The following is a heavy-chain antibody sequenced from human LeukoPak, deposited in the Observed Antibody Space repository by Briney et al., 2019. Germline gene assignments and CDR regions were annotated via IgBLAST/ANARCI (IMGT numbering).Heavy chain of an antibody. CDR2: LYHSDSA. J-gene: IGHJ6*03. Sequence: SETLSLTXAVSGYSISNGYYWVWIRQPPGRGLEWSGSLYHSDSAYYNTSLRSRVSMSVDTSKNQFSLTLSFVTAADTAVYYCARQHDSYYYYYIDVWGSGTTVTVSS. V-gene: IGHV4-38-2*01. CDR3: ARQHDSYYYYYIDV. CDR1: GYSISNGYY.